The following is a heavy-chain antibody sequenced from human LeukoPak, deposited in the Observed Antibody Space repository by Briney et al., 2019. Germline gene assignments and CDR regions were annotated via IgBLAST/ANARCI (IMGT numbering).Heavy chain of an antibody. D-gene: IGHD2-15*01. CDR1: GFTVSTNY. Sequence: PGGSLRLSCAASGFTVSTNYMSWVRQAPGKGLEWVSVIYSDGRTYYADSVKGRFTISRDNSKNTLYLQMNSLRAEDTAVYYCAREHIVVVVAAGRGRAFDIWGQGTMVTVSS. V-gene: IGHV3-53*01. CDR3: AREHIVVVVAAGRGRAFDI. CDR2: IYSDGRT. J-gene: IGHJ3*02.